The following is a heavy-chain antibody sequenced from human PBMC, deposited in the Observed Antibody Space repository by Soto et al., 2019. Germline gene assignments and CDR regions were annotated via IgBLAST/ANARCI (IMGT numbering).Heavy chain of an antibody. Sequence: SETLSLTCAVYGGSFSGYYWSWIRQPPGKGLEWIGEINHSGSTNYNPSLKSRVTISVDTSKNQFSLKLSSVTAADTAVYYCARLPDRITMVRGVGGSMDVWGQGTTVTVSS. V-gene: IGHV4-34*01. CDR1: GGSFSGYY. J-gene: IGHJ6*02. D-gene: IGHD3-10*01. CDR3: ARLPDRITMVRGVGGSMDV. CDR2: INHSGST.